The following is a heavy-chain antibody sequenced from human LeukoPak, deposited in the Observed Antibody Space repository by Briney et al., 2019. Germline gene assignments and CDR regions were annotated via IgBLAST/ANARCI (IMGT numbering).Heavy chain of an antibody. CDR2: ISGSGGAT. Sequence: QAGGSLRLSCAASGFTFSTYPMSWVRQAPGKGLEWVAAISGSGGATYYADSVKGRYTISRDTSKNTLYLQMNSLRAEDTAVYYCAKSQEDDSSGYYYSNFDYWGQGTLVTVSS. J-gene: IGHJ4*02. D-gene: IGHD3-22*01. CDR3: AKSQEDDSSGYYYSNFDY. V-gene: IGHV3-23*01. CDR1: GFTFSTYP.